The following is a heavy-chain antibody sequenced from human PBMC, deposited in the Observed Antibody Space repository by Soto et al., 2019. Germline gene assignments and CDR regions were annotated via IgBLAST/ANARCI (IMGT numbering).Heavy chain of an antibody. Sequence: PSETLSLTCAVSGYSISRGYYWGWIRQPPGRGLEWIGSTYHSGTTFYNPSLKSRVNISVDTSKNQFSLKLKYVTAADTAVYYCARDRSPTPYYDFWSGTYGMDVWGQGTTVTVSS. J-gene: IGHJ6*02. CDR2: TYHSGTT. D-gene: IGHD3-3*01. CDR1: GYSISRGYY. V-gene: IGHV4-38-2*02. CDR3: ARDRSPTPYYDFWSGTYGMDV.